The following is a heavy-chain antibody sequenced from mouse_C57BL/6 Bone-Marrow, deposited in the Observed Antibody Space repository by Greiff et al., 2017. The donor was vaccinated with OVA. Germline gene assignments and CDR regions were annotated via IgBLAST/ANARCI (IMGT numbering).Heavy chain of an antibody. J-gene: IGHJ4*01. V-gene: IGHV1-15*01. D-gene: IGHD1-1*02. CDR3: TRLLWSYYYAMDY. CDR1: GYTFTDYE. Sequence: VQLQQSGAELVRPGASVTLSCKASGYTFTDYEMPWVKQTPVHGLEWIGAIDPETGGTAYNQKFKGKAILTADKSSSTAYMELRSLTSEDSAVYYCTRLLWSYYYAMDYWGQGTSVTVSS. CDR2: IDPETGGT.